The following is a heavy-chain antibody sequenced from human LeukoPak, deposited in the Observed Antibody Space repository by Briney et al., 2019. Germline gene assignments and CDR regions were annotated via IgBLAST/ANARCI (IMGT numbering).Heavy chain of an antibody. Sequence: GASVTVSCKASGGTFSSYAISWVRQAPGQGLEWMGGIIPIFGTANYAQKFQGRVTITADESTSTAYMELSSLRSEDTAVYYCARVSPVAATPSFDYWGQGTLVTVSS. CDR2: IIPIFGTA. V-gene: IGHV1-69*13. D-gene: IGHD2-15*01. CDR3: ARVSPVAATPSFDY. CDR1: GGTFSSYA. J-gene: IGHJ4*02.